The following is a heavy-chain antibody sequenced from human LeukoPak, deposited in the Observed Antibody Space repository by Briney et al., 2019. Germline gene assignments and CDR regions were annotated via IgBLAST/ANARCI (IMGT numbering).Heavy chain of an antibody. D-gene: IGHD4-23*01. CDR3: ARADFGGTPGGLAY. V-gene: IGHV4-59*01. CDR2: IYYSEST. Sequence: SETLSLTCTVSGGSISSYYWSWIRQPPGKGLEWIGYIYYSESTNYNPSLKSRVPISVDTSKNQFSLKLSSVTAADTAVYYCARADFGGTPGGLAYWGQGTLVTVSS. J-gene: IGHJ4*02. CDR1: GGSISSYY.